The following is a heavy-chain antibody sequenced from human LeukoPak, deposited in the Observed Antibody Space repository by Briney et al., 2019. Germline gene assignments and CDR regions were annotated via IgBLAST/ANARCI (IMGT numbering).Heavy chain of an antibody. D-gene: IGHD3-3*01. CDR2: IIPIFGTA. CDR3: ATESTYYDFWSGYYKDYYYYMDV. J-gene: IGHJ6*03. CDR1: GGTFSSYA. V-gene: IGHV1-69*05. Sequence: SVKVSCKDSGGTFSSYAISWVRQAPGQGLEWMGGIIPIFGTANYAQKFQGRVTITTDESTSTAYMELSSLRSEDTAVYYCATESTYYDFWSGYYKDYYYYMDVWGKGTTVTVSS.